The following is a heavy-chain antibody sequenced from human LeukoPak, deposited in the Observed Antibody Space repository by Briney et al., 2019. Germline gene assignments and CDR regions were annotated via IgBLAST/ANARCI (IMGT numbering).Heavy chain of an antibody. Sequence: ASVKVSCKASGYTFTGNYMHWVRQAPGQGLEWMGWINPNSGGTNYAQKFQGRVTMTRDTSISIVYMEVSRLRSDDTAVYYCARDGRGYSGYDFRYFDYWGQGTLVTVSS. CDR1: GYTFTGNY. V-gene: IGHV1-2*02. CDR3: ARDGRGYSGYDFRYFDY. CDR2: INPNSGGT. J-gene: IGHJ4*02. D-gene: IGHD5-12*01.